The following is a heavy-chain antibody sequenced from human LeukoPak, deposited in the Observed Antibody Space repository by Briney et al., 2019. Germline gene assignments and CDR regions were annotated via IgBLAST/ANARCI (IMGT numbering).Heavy chain of an antibody. CDR3: ASSLKPYDILTGYSKPYYFDY. D-gene: IGHD3-9*01. V-gene: IGHV4-39*01. CDR2: IYYSGST. J-gene: IGHJ4*02. Sequence: SETLSLTCTVSGGSISSSSYYWGWIRQPPGKGLEWIGSIYYSGSTYYNPSLKSRVTISVDTSKNQFSLKLSSVTAADTAVYYCASSLKPYDILTGYSKPYYFDYWGQGTLVTVSS. CDR1: GGSISSSSYY.